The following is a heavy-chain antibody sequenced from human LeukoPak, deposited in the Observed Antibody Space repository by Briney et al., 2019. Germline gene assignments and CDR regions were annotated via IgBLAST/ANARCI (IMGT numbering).Heavy chain of an antibody. Sequence: GGSLRLSCATSGFTFDDYAMHWARQAPGKGLEWVSGITWNSATIVYADSVKGRFTISRDNAKNSLYLQMNSLRAEDTAVYYCARGRLGGSIAARPYFDYWGQGTLVTASS. V-gene: IGHV3-9*01. CDR1: GFTFDDYA. J-gene: IGHJ4*02. CDR3: ARGRLGGSIAARPYFDY. CDR2: ITWNSATI. D-gene: IGHD6-6*01.